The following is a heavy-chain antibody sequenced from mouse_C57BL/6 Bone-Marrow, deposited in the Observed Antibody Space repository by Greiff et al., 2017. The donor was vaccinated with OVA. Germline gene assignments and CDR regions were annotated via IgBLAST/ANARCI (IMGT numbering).Heavy chain of an antibody. J-gene: IGHJ2*01. CDR3: TAYYSNYFDY. CDR2: IDPENGDT. D-gene: IGHD2-5*01. V-gene: IGHV14-4*01. Sequence: DVQLQHSGAELVRPGASVKLSCTASGFNIKDDYMHWVKQRPEQGLEWIGWIDPENGDTEYASKFQGKATITADTSSNTAYLQLSSLTSEDTAVYYCTAYYSNYFDYWGQGTTLTVSS. CDR1: GFNIKDDY.